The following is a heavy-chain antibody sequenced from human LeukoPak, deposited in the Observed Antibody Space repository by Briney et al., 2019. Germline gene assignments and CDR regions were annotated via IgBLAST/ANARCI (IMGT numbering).Heavy chain of an antibody. CDR2: IIPIFGTA. V-gene: IGHV1-69*13. CDR3: ARDGDGSGSYYLSFDY. J-gene: IGHJ4*02. D-gene: IGHD3-10*01. Sequence: ASVKVSCKASGGTFSSYAISWVRQAPGQGLEWMGGIIPIFGTANYAQKFQGRVTITADESTSTAYMELSSLRSEDTAVYYCARDGDGSGSYYLSFDYWGQGTLVTVSS. CDR1: GGTFSSYA.